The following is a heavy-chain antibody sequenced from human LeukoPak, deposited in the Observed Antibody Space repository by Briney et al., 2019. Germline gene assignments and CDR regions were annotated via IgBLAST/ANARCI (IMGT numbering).Heavy chain of an antibody. CDR3: ARELVRGVIHYYYYGMDV. J-gene: IGHJ6*02. V-gene: IGHV1-8*01. CDR2: MNPNSGNT. Sequence: ASVKVSCKASGYTFTSYDINWVRQATGQGLEWMGWMNPNSGNTGYAQKFQGRVTMTRNTSISTAYMELSSLRSEDTAVYYCARELVRGVIHYYYYGMDVWGQGTTVTVSS. D-gene: IGHD3-10*02. CDR1: GYTFTSYD.